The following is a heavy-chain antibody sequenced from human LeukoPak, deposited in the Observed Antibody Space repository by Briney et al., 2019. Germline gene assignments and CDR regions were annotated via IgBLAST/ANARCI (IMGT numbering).Heavy chain of an antibody. CDR3: TRGEGPTYYYDPGLLFDY. J-gene: IGHJ4*02. CDR2: IRSKAYGGTT. Sequence: GGSLRLSCTASGFTFGDYAMSWFRQAPGKGLEWVAFIRSKAYGGTTEYAASVKGRFTISRDDSKSIAYLQMNSLKTEDTAVYYCTRGEGPTYYYDPGLLFDYWGQGTLVTVSS. V-gene: IGHV3-49*03. CDR1: GFTFGDYA. D-gene: IGHD3-22*01.